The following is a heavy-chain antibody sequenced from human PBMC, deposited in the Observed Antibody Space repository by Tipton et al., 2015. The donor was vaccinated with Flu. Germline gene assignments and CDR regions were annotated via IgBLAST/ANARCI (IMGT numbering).Heavy chain of an antibody. CDR1: GGSISGYY. Sequence: TLSLTCTVSGGSISGYYWSWIGYMHYGGSANYSPSPKRRYTLSLDTSKNHFSLWLGFVTAADTAVYYCARLSYYDVDLKNFYFDYWGQGALVTVSS. J-gene: IGHJ4*02. D-gene: IGHD3-10*02. CDR3: ARLSYYDVDLKNFYFDY. V-gene: IGHV4-59*08. CDR2: MHYGGSA.